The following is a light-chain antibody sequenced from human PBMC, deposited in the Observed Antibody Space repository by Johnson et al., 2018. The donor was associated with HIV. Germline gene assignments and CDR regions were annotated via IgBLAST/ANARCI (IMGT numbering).Light chain of an antibody. CDR1: SSNIGNNY. CDR3: GTWDSYLTAGV. CDR2: DND. Sequence: LTQPPSVSAAPGQKVTISCSGSSSNIGNNYVSWYQQIPGTAPKLLIYDNDKRPSGISDRFSASKSGTSATLGITGLQTGDEADYYCGTWDSYLTAGVFGSGTKVTVL. J-gene: IGLJ1*01. V-gene: IGLV1-51*01.